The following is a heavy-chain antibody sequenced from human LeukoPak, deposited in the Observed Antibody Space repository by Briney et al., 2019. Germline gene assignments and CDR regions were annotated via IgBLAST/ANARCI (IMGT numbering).Heavy chain of an antibody. J-gene: IGHJ4*02. CDR2: IKSKTDGGTT. CDR1: GFTFSNAW. D-gene: IGHD3-9*01. V-gene: IGHV3-15*01. CDR3: TTDLYDILTGTSLDY. Sequence: GGSLRLSCAASGFTFSNAWMSWVRQAPGKGLEWVGRIKSKTDGGTTDYAAPVKGRFTISRDDSKNTLYLQMNSLKTEDTAVYYCTTDLYDILTGTSLDYWGQGTLVTVSS.